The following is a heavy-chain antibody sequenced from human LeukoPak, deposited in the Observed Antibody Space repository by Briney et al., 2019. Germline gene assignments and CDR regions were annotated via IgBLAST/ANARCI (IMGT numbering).Heavy chain of an antibody. D-gene: IGHD2-2*03. CDR2: IYHSGST. V-gene: IGHV4-38-2*02. CDR1: GYSISSGYY. Sequence: SETLSLTCTVSGYSISSGYYWGWIRQPPGKGLEWIGSIYHSGSTNYNPSLKSRVTMSVDTSKNQFSLKLSSVTAADTAVYYCARDGYCSSTSCSLDYFDYWGQGTLVTVSS. J-gene: IGHJ4*02. CDR3: ARDGYCSSTSCSLDYFDY.